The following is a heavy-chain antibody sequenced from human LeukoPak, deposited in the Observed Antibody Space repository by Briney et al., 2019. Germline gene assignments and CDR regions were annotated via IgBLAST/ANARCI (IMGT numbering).Heavy chain of an antibody. V-gene: IGHV4-59*01. CDR3: PRVATYYRSLDS. CDR1: GGSINDAS. D-gene: IGHD3-10*01. Sequence: SETLSLTCTVSGGSINDASWNWIRKPPGQGLEWIGYIYHSGGTNYNPSLKSRVTISLDTSKNQFSLKLSSVTAADTAVYYCPRVATYYRSLDSWGQGTLVTVSS. J-gene: IGHJ4*02. CDR2: IYHSGGT.